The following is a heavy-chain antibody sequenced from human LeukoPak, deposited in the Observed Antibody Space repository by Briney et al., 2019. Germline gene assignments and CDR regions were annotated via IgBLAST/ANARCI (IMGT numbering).Heavy chain of an antibody. D-gene: IGHD1-20*01. CDR3: ARRSYNWNDY. J-gene: IGHJ4*02. CDR2: INHSGST. Sequence: PSETLSLTCAVYGGSFSGYYWSWIRQPPGKGLEWIGEINHSGSTNYNPSLKSRVTTSVDTSKNQFSLKLSSVTAADTAVYYCARRSYNWNDYWGQGTLVTVSS. V-gene: IGHV4-34*01. CDR1: GGSFSGYY.